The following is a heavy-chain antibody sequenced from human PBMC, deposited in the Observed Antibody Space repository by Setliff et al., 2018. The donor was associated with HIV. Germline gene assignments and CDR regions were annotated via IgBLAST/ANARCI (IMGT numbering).Heavy chain of an antibody. D-gene: IGHD2-8*01. CDR3: ARLKLSGVIDY. J-gene: IGHJ4*02. Sequence: ASETLSLTCTVSNGSISGSHWSYIRQPPGKGLEWIGHISTSGSTNHNPSLKSRVTISVDTSKNQLSLKLSSVTAADTAVYYCARLKLSGVIDYWGQGTLVTVSS. CDR2: ISTSGST. V-gene: IGHV4-4*08. CDR1: NGSISGSH.